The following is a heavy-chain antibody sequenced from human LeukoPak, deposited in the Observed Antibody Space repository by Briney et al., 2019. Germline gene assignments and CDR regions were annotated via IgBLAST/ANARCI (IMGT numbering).Heavy chain of an antibody. V-gene: IGHV1-69*05. J-gene: IGHJ6*03. CDR1: GGTFSSYA. Sequence: GSSVKVSCKASGGTFSSYAISWVRQAPGQGLEWMGRIIPIFGTANYAQKFQGRVTITTDESTSTAYMELSSLRSEDTAVYYCARAPRPHRYCSGGSCYSDAYYYYMDVWGKGTTVTVSS. CDR3: ARAPRPHRYCSGGSCYSDAYYYYMDV. CDR2: IIPIFGTA. D-gene: IGHD2-15*01.